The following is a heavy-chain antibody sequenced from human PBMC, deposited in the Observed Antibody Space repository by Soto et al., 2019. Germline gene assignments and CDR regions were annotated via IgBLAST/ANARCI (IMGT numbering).Heavy chain of an antibody. V-gene: IGHV3-48*01. J-gene: IGHJ4*02. Sequence: GGSLGLSCAASGFTFSSYSMNWVRQAPGKGLEWVSYISSSSSTIYYADSVKGRFTISRDNAKNSLYLQMNSLRAEDTAVYYCARGTQAALVDYWGQGTLVTVSS. CDR3: ARGTQAALVDY. D-gene: IGHD2-15*01. CDR2: ISSSSSTI. CDR1: GFTFSSYS.